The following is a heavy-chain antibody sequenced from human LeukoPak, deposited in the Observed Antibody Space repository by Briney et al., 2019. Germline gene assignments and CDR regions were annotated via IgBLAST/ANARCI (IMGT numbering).Heavy chain of an antibody. V-gene: IGHV1-69*01. Sequence: GSSVKVSCKASGGTFSSYAISWVRQAPGQGLEWMGGIIPIFGTANYAQKFQGRVTIAADESTSTAYMELSSLRSEDTAIYYCAAKIHLDAFDLWGQGTMVTVSS. J-gene: IGHJ3*01. CDR1: GGTFSSYA. CDR3: AAKIHLDAFDL. D-gene: IGHD5-18*01. CDR2: IIPIFGTA.